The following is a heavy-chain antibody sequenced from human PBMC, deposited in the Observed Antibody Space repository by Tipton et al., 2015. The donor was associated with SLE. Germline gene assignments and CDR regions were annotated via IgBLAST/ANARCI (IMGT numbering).Heavy chain of an antibody. V-gene: IGHV3-9*01. J-gene: IGHJ6*02. D-gene: IGHD4-17*01. Sequence: SLRLSCAASGFTFDDYSMHWVRQAPGKGLEWVSSISWHSDNIDYADSVKGRFTISRDNAKNSLYLEMNSLRPEDTAVYYCAKEQGDYQYHYYGMDVWGPGTTVPVSS. CDR2: ISWHSDNI. CDR1: GFTFDDYS. CDR3: AKEQGDYQYHYYGMDV.